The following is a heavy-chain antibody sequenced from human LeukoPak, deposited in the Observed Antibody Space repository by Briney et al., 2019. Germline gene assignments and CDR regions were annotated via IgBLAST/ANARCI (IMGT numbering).Heavy chain of an antibody. Sequence: GGSLRLSCAASGFTFSNYGINWVRQAPGKGLEWVAHIRYDGTNKYYGDSVKGRFTISRDNSKNTLYLQMNSLRAEDTAVYYCAEGGGSYSTSADSWGQGTLVTVSS. CDR2: IRYDGTNK. V-gene: IGHV3-30*02. D-gene: IGHD1-26*01. CDR1: GFTFSNYG. J-gene: IGHJ5*01. CDR3: AEGGGSYSTSADS.